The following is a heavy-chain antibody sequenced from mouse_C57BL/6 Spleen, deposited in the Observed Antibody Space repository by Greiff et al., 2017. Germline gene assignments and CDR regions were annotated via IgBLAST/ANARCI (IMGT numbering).Heavy chain of an antibody. CDR3: AREGVSSYAMDY. CDR2: INPSNGGT. V-gene: IGHV1-53*01. CDR1: GYTFTSYW. Sequence: VQLQESGTELVKPGASVKLSCKASGYTFTSYWMHWVKQRPGQGLEWIGNINPSNGGTNYNEKFKSKATLTVDKSSSTAYMQLSSLTSEDSAVYYCAREGVSSYAMDYWGQGTSVTVSS. J-gene: IGHJ4*01. D-gene: IGHD1-1*01.